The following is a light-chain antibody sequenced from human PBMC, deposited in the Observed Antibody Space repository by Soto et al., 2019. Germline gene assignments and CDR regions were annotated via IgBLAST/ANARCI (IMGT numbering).Light chain of an antibody. CDR3: QQSYSTPYT. CDR2: AAS. Sequence: DIQMTQSPSSLSASVGDRVTITCRASQSISSYLNWYRQKPGKAPKLLIYAASSLQSGVPSRFSGSGSGTDFTLTISSLQREDFATYYCQQSYSTPYTFGQGTKLDIK. CDR1: QSISSY. V-gene: IGKV1-39*01. J-gene: IGKJ2*01.